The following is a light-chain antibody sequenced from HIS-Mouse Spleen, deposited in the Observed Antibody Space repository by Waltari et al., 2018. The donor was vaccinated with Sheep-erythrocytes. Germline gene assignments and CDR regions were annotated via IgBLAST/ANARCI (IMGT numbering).Light chain of an antibody. CDR1: QSLVHSDGNTY. V-gene: IGKV2-30*02. CDR3: MQGT. CDR2: KVS. Sequence: VVMTQSPLSLPVTLSQPASTSCRSSQSLVHSDGNTYLNWFQQRPGQSPRRQIYKVSNRDSGVPDRFSGSGSGTDFTLKISRVEAEDVGVYYCMQGTFGQGTKLEIK. J-gene: IGKJ2*01.